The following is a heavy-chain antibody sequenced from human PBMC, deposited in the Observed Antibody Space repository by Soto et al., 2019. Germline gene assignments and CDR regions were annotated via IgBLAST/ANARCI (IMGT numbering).Heavy chain of an antibody. D-gene: IGHD2-21*01. CDR1: GYTFITYD. Sequence: QVQLVQSGAEVKKPGASVKVSCKASGYTFITYDINWVRQAPGQGLEWMGWMNPDTGGTDYAQRLQGRIIMTRNASISTAYLELSSLTSEDTAVYFCTRAYELLPKYWGQGTQVTVSS. CDR2: MNPDTGGT. CDR3: TRAYELLPKY. J-gene: IGHJ1*01. V-gene: IGHV1-8*01.